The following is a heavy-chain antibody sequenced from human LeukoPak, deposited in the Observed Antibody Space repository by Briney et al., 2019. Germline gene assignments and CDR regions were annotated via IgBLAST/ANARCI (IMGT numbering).Heavy chain of an antibody. CDR3: ARDQNWSYVH. J-gene: IGHJ4*02. V-gene: IGHV4-38-2*02. CDR1: DYSISSGYY. CDR2: LHHSGST. D-gene: IGHD1-7*01. Sequence: SETLSLTCTVSDYSISSGYYWGWIRLPPGKGLEWIGALHHSGSTYYNPSLKSRVAISADTSKNQFSLKLSSVTAADTAVYYCARDQNWSYVHWGQGTLVTVYS.